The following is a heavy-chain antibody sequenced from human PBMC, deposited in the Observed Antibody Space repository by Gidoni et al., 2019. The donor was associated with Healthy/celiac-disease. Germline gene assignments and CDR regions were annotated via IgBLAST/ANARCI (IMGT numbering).Heavy chain of an antibody. J-gene: IGHJ4*02. CDR2: VSVNGVST. CDR1: GLTFSSYA. V-gene: IGHV3-23*01. D-gene: IGHD6-13*01. Sequence: EVQLLESGGGSVQPGGSLRLSCAASGLTFSSYAMSWVRQAPGKGLEWVSTVSVNGVSTYYADSVKGRFTISRDNSKNTLYLHMSSLRAEDTAEYYCAKTSTYSSSWFYFDYWGQGALVTVSS. CDR3: AKTSTYSSSWFYFDY.